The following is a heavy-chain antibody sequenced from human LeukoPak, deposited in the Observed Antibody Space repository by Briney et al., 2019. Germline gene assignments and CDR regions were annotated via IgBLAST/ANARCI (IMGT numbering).Heavy chain of an antibody. V-gene: IGHV3-66*01. D-gene: IGHD5-18*01. CDR3: ARDRTFAGYSYGTPDFDY. CDR2: IYSGGGT. CDR1: GFTVSSNY. Sequence: TGGSLRLSCVVYGFTVSSNYMSWVRQAPGKGLEWVSLIYSGGGTYYADSVKGRFTISRDNAKNSLYLQMNSLRAEDTAVYYCARDRTFAGYSYGTPDFDYWGQGTLVTVSS. J-gene: IGHJ4*02.